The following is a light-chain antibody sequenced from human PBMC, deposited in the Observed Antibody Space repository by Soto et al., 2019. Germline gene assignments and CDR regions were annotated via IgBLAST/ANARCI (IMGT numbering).Light chain of an antibody. V-gene: IGLV2-18*02. J-gene: IGLJ1*01. CDR3: SSYTSSSTYV. Sequence: QSALTQPPSVSGSPGQSITISCTGTSSDVGSDNRVSWYQQPPGTAPKLMIYGVSNRPSGVPDRFSGSKSGNTASLTISGLQAEDEADYYCSSYTSSSTYVFGTGTKVTVL. CDR2: GVS. CDR1: SSDVGSDNR.